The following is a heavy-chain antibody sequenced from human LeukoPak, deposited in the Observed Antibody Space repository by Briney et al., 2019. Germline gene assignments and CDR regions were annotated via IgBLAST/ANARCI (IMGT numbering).Heavy chain of an antibody. Sequence: GGSLRLSCAASGFTFSSYEMKWVRQAPGKGLEWVSYISSSGTTIYYADSVKGRFTISRDNAKNSLYLQMNSLRDEDTALYYCVTDTSMGGLFDYWGQGTLVTVSS. CDR2: ISSSGTTI. J-gene: IGHJ4*02. CDR1: GFTFSSYE. V-gene: IGHV3-48*03. CDR3: VTDTSMGGLFDY. D-gene: IGHD5-18*01.